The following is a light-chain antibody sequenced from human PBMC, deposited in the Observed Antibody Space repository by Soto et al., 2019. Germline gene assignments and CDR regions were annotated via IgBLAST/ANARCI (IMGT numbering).Light chain of an antibody. J-gene: IGKJ5*01. Sequence: LSQSPGTLSLSTRERATLSCRASQGISSYLAWYQQKPGKAPKLLIYAASTLQSGVPSRFSGSGSGTDFTLTISSLQPEDFATYYCQQLNSYPITFGQGTRLEIK. CDR2: AAS. CDR1: QGISSY. V-gene: IGKV1-9*01. CDR3: QQLNSYPIT.